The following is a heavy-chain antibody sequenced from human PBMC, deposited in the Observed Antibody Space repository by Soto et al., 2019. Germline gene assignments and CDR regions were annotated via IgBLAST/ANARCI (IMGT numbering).Heavy chain of an antibody. D-gene: IGHD2-2*01. J-gene: IGHJ5*02. CDR1: GGSISSSSYY. Sequence: SETLSLTCPVSGGSISSSSYYWGWIRQPPGKGLEWIGSIYYSGSTYYNPSLKSRVTISVDTSKNQFSLKLSSVTAADTAVYYCARHRDIVVVPAAYNWFDPWGQGTLVTV. CDR2: IYYSGST. CDR3: ARHRDIVVVPAAYNWFDP. V-gene: IGHV4-39*01.